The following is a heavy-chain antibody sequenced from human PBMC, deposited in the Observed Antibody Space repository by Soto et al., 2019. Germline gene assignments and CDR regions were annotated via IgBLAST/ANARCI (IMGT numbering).Heavy chain of an antibody. J-gene: IGHJ4*02. CDR2: IYYSGST. Sequence: PSETLSLTCTVSGGSFSSYYWSWIRQPPGKGLEWIGYIYYSGSTNYNPSLKSRVTISVDTSKNQFSLKLSSVTAADTAVYYCARVNLEWLLTLDYWGQGTLVTVSS. CDR1: GGSFSSYY. D-gene: IGHD3-3*01. CDR3: ARVNLEWLLTLDY. V-gene: IGHV4-59*01.